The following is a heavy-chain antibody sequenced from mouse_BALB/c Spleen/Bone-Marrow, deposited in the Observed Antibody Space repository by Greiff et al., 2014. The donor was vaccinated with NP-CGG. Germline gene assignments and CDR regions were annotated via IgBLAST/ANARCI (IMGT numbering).Heavy chain of an antibody. J-gene: IGHJ2*01. CDR3: ARGAYYGNYFDY. CDR1: GYAFTNYL. D-gene: IGHD2-10*01. Sequence: QVQLQQSGAELVRPGTSVKVSCKASGYAFTNYLIEWVKQRPGQGLEWIGVINPGSGGTNYNEKFKGKATLTADKSSSTAYMQLSSLTSDDSAVYFCARGAYYGNYFDYWGQGTTLTDSS. CDR2: INPGSGGT. V-gene: IGHV1-54*01.